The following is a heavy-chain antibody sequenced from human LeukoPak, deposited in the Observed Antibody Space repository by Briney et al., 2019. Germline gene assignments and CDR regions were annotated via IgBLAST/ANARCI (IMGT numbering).Heavy chain of an antibody. CDR2: INHSGST. CDR3: ARHKPYAYYYDSSGPMDV. V-gene: IGHV4-34*01. CDR1: GGSFSGYY. J-gene: IGHJ6*04. Sequence: SETLSLTCAVYGGSFSGYYWSWIRQPPGKGLEWIGEINHSGSTNYNPSLKSRVTISVDTSKNQFSLKLSSVTAADTAVYYCARHKPYAYYYDSSGPMDVWGKGTTVTISS. D-gene: IGHD3-22*01.